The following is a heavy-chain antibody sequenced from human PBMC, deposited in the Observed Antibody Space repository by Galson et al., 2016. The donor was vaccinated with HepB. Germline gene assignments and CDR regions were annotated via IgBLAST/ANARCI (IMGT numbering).Heavy chain of an antibody. CDR3: ARQPGPWGIGDLGGPFDS. CDR1: GDSVSTKSAT. V-gene: IGHV6-1*01. J-gene: IGHJ5*01. Sequence: CAISGDSVSTKSATWNWIRQSPSRGLEWLGRTYFRSKWYSDYAVSVKSRITVNADISENQFSLHLQYVTPEDSAVYYCARQPGPWGIGDLGGPFDSWGPGTLVTVSS. D-gene: IGHD3-16*01. CDR2: TYFRSKWYS.